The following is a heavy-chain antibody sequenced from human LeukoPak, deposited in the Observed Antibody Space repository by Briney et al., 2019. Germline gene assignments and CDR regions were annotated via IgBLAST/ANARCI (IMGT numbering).Heavy chain of an antibody. CDR3: ARGPRGEYYFDY. V-gene: IGHV3-74*01. CDR2: INTDGSST. D-gene: IGHD3-16*01. CDR1: GFTFSSYW. J-gene: IGHJ4*02. Sequence: GGSLRLSCAASGFTFSSYWMHWVRQAPGKGLVWVSRINTDGSSTSYADSVKGRFTIPRDNAKNTLYLQMNSLRAEDTAVYYCARGPRGEYYFDYWGQGTLVTVSS.